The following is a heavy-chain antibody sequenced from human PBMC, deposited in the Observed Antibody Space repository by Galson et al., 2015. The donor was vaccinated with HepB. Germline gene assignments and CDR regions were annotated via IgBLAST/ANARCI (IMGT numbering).Heavy chain of an antibody. J-gene: IGHJ4*02. Sequence: SVKVSCKASGYTFTSYAMHWVRQAPGQRLEWMGWINAGNGNTKYSQKFQGRVTITRDTSASTAYMELSSLRSEDTAVYYCARGAPYSSSWYDYWGQGTLVTVSS. CDR2: INAGNGNT. CDR3: ARGAPYSSSWYDY. D-gene: IGHD6-13*01. CDR1: GYTFTSYA. V-gene: IGHV1-3*01.